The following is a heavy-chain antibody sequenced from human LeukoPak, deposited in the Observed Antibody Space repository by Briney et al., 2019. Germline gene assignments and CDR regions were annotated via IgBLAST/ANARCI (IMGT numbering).Heavy chain of an antibody. D-gene: IGHD6-19*01. V-gene: IGHV3-30-3*01. CDR1: GFTFSSYA. Sequence: GGSLRLSCAASGFTFSSYAMHWVRQAPGKGLEWVAVISYDGSNKYYADSVKGRFTISRDNSKNTLYLQMNSLRAEDTAVYYCARDGGGSSSGWPRDPWGQGTLVTVSS. CDR3: ARDGGGSSSGWPRDP. J-gene: IGHJ5*02. CDR2: ISYDGSNK.